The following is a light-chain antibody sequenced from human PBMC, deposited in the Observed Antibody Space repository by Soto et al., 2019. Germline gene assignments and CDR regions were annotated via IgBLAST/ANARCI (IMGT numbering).Light chain of an antibody. CDR3: QQYNSYPWT. CDR2: DAS. J-gene: IGKJ1*01. Sequence: AIRMTQSPSSFSASTGDRVTITCRASQGISNYLAWYQQKPGKAPKLLIYDASSLESGVPSRFSGSGSGTEFTLTISSLQPDDFATYYCQQYNSYPWTFGQGTKVDIK. CDR1: QGISNY. V-gene: IGKV1-8*01.